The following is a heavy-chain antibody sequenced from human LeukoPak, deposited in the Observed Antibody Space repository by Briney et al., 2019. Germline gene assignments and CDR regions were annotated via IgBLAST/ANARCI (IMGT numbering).Heavy chain of an antibody. CDR1: GFTFSTYG. J-gene: IGHJ3*02. Sequence: PGGSLRLSCAASGFTFSTYGMHWVRQAPGKGLEWVAFIRYDGSNKYYADSVKGRFTISRDNSKNTLYLQMNSLRAEDTAVYYCARSLLDSSSWYEGAFDIWGQGTMVTVSS. V-gene: IGHV3-30*02. CDR2: IRYDGSNK. D-gene: IGHD6-13*01. CDR3: ARSLLDSSSWYEGAFDI.